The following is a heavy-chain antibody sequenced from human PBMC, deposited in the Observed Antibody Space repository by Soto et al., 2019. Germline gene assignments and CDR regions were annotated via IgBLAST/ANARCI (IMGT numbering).Heavy chain of an antibody. V-gene: IGHV3-7*03. CDR1: GFTFSSYW. CDR3: AREVRVLEWLLYYYYYGMCV. Sequence: GGSLRLSCAASGFTFSSYWMSWVRQAPGKGLEWVANIKQDGSEKYYVDSVKGRFTISRDNAKNSLYLQMNSLRAEDTAVYYRAREVRVLEWLLYYYYYGMCVWGQGTTGTSP. J-gene: IGHJ6*02. D-gene: IGHD3-3*01. CDR2: IKQDGSEK.